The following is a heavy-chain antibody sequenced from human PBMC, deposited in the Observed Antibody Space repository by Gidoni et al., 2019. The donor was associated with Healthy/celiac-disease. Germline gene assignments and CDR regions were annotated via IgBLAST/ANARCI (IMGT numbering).Heavy chain of an antibody. Sequence: QLHLQESGPGLVKPSETLSLTCTVSGGSISSYYWIWIRQPPGKGLEWIGYSDYSGSTNYNPSLKSRVTISVDTSKNQFSLKLSSVTAADTAVYYCARASYYYDRSGYDEYFDYWGQGTLVTVSS. D-gene: IGHD3-22*01. CDR1: GGSISSYY. CDR3: ARASYYYDRSGYDEYFDY. V-gene: IGHV4-59*01. J-gene: IGHJ4*02. CDR2: SDYSGST.